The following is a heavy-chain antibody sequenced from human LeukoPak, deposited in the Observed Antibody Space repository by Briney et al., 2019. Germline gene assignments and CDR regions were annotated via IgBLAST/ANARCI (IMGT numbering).Heavy chain of an antibody. J-gene: IGHJ3*02. CDR3: ARASNFPGRQLAPGDAFDI. D-gene: IGHD6-13*01. Sequence: PSETLSLTCAVYGGSFSGYYWSWIRQPPGKGLEWIGEINHSGSTNYIPSFKSRVTISVDTSKNQFSLKLSSVTAADTAVYYCARASNFPGRQLAPGDAFDIWGQRTIPTVSS. V-gene: IGHV4-34*01. CDR1: GGSFSGYY. CDR2: INHSGST.